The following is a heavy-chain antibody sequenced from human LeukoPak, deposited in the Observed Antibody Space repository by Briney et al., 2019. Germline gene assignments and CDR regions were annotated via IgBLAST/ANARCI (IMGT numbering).Heavy chain of an antibody. CDR3: ARDLVAAAGTPHYLYSGMDV. CDR2: ISGSGGST. V-gene: IGHV3-23*01. D-gene: IGHD6-13*01. Sequence: GGSLRLSCAASGFTFSSYAMSWVRQAPGKGLEWVSAISGSGGSTYYADSVKGRFTISRDNSKNTLYLQMNSLRVEDTAVYYCARDLVAAAGTPHYLYSGMDVWGQGTTVTVSS. CDR1: GFTFSSYA. J-gene: IGHJ6*02.